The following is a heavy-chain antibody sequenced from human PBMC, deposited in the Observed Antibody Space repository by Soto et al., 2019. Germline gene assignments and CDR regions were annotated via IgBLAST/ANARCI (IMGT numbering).Heavy chain of an antibody. D-gene: IGHD3-22*01. CDR2: IYYTGNT. Sequence: SETLSLTCNVSGFSISNSNYYWVWIRQPPGKGLEWIGSIYYTGNTYYNPSLKSRVTISVDTSKNQFSLKLGSVTAADTAVYFCERHSIWLLLSDYWGQGTLVT. V-gene: IGHV4-39*01. CDR3: ERHSIWLLLSDY. J-gene: IGHJ4*02. CDR1: GFSISNSNYY.